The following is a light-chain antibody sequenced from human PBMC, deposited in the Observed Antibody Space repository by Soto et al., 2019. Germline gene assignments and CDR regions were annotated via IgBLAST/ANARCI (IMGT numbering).Light chain of an antibody. CDR3: QQHYSTPIT. J-gene: IGKJ5*01. V-gene: IGKV4-1*01. CDR2: WAS. Sequence: DIVMTQSPDPLAVSLGERATINCKSSQSVLYSSNNKNYLAWYQQKPGQPPKLLIYWASTRESGVPDRFSGSGSGTAFTLTISSLQADDAAVYYCQQHYSTPITFGQGTRLEIK. CDR1: QSVLYSSNNKNY.